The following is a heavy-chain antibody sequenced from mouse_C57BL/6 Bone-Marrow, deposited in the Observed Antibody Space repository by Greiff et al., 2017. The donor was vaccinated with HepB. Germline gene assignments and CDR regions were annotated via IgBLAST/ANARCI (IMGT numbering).Heavy chain of an antibody. Sequence: EVQLQESGPGLVKPSQSLSLTCSVTGYSITSGYYWNWIRQFPGNKLEWMGYISYDGSNNYNPSLKNRISITRDTSKNQFFLKLNSVTTEDTATYYCASLPYVYRFAYWRQGTLVTVSA. J-gene: IGHJ3*01. CDR1: GYSITSGYY. CDR3: ASLPYVYRFAY. D-gene: IGHD6-5*01. CDR2: ISYDGSN. V-gene: IGHV3-6*01.